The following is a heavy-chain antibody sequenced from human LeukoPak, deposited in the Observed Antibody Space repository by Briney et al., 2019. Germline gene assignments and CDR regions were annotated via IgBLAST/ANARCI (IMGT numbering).Heavy chain of an antibody. CDR3: ARRFSGYNYYYYYYMDV. V-gene: IGHV1-18*01. Sequence: ASVTVSCKASGYTFTSYGISWVRQAPGQGLEWMGWVNAYNGNTNYAQMLQGRVTMTTDTSTSTAYMELRSLRSDDTAVYYCARRFSGYNYYYYYYMDVWGKGTTVTVSS. J-gene: IGHJ6*03. CDR1: GYTFTSYG. D-gene: IGHD3-22*01. CDR2: VNAYNGNT.